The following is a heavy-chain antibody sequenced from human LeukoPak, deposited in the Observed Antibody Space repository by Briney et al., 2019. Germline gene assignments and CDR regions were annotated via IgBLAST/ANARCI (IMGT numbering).Heavy chain of an antibody. CDR1: GGSVSGYY. CDR2: VYYSGST. D-gene: IGHD2-15*01. CDR3: ARIHRYCSGGACYVLDN. J-gene: IGHJ4*02. V-gene: IGHV4-59*02. Sequence: SETLSLTCVVSGGSVSGYYWGWIWQPPGRGLEWIGYVYYSGSTNYNPSFKSRITISVDTSRNQLSLQLSSVTAADTAVYYCARIHRYCSGGACYVLDNWGQGTLVAVSS.